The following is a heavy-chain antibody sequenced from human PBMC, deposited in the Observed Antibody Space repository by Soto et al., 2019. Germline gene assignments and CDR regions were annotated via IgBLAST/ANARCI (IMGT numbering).Heavy chain of an antibody. V-gene: IGHV3-30-3*01. D-gene: IGHD2-2*02. CDR2: ISYDGSNK. CDR3: AKDKLRYCSSTSCYNDYYYGMDV. CDR1: GFTFSSYA. Sequence: QVQLVESGGGVVQPGRSLRLSCAASGFTFSSYAMHWVRQAPGKGLEWVAVISYDGSNKYYADSVKGRFTISRDNSKNTLYLQMNSLRAEDTAVYYCAKDKLRYCSSTSCYNDYYYGMDVWGQGTTVTVSS. J-gene: IGHJ6*02.